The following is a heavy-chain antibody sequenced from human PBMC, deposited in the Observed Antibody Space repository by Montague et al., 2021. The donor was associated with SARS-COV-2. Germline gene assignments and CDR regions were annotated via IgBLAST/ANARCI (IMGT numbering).Heavy chain of an antibody. CDR2: IYYSGST. Sequence: SETLSLTCTVSGRSVSSGGYCWSWIRQPPGKGLEWIGYIYYSGSTNYNPSLKSRVTISLDTSKNQFSLKLTSVTAADTAVYYCARVSLAAAATRSDYWGQGTLVTVSS. V-gene: IGHV4-61*08. D-gene: IGHD6-13*01. CDR1: GRSVSSGGYC. CDR3: ARVSLAAAATRSDY. J-gene: IGHJ4*02.